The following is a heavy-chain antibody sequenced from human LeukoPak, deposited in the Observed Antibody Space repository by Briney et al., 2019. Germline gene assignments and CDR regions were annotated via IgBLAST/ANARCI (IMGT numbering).Heavy chain of an antibody. CDR1: GGSISSSSYY. CDR2: NYYSGST. D-gene: IGHD3-10*01. V-gene: IGHV4-39*01. Sequence: SETLSLTCTVSGGSISSSSYYWRWIRQPPGKGLEWFRSNYYSGSTYCNPSLKSRVTISVNTSTNQYSLKLSAATAADTSVYYCASVRRGFGESSKYFSYYYMDVWGNGTTVTISS. CDR3: ASVRRGFGESSKYFSYYYMDV. J-gene: IGHJ6*03.